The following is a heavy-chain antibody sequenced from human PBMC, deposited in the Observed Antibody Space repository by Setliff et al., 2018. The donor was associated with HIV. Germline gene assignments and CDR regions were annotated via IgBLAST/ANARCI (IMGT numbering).Heavy chain of an antibody. D-gene: IGHD1-1*01. CDR1: GGSISSYY. Sequence: PSETLSLTCTVSGGSISSYYWSWIRQPPGKGLAWIGYIYYSGSSNYNPSLKSRVTMSVDTSKNQFSLQLSSVTAADTAVYYCARGGNWNIIGLDFDYWGQGTLVTVSS. J-gene: IGHJ4*02. CDR2: IYYSGSS. CDR3: ARGGNWNIIGLDFDY. V-gene: IGHV4-59*03.